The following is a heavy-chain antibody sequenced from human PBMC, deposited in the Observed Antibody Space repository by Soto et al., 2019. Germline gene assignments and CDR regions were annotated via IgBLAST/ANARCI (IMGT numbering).Heavy chain of an antibody. V-gene: IGHV3-23*01. D-gene: IGHD1-7*01. CDR1: GFSFSSYA. J-gene: IGHJ4*02. CDR2: ISASGVST. CDR3: AIVGGNYP. Sequence: TGGSLRLSCAACGFSFSSYAMSWVRQAPGKGLEWVSGISASGVSTHYADSVKGRFTISRDNSKNTLYLEMKNLGAGDTAIYCCAIVGGNYPWGQGALVTVSS.